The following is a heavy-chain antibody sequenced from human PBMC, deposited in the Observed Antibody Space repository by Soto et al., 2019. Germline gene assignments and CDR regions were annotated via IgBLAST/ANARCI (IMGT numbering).Heavy chain of an antibody. CDR1: GITFSSYG. CDR3: ASTSH. Sequence: QVQLVESGGGVVHPGRSLRLSCAASGITFSSYGMHWVRQAPGKGLEWVAVIWYDGSNKYYADSVKGRFTISRDNSKNMVYLQMTSLRVEDTAVYHCASTSHWGQGTLVTVSS. J-gene: IGHJ4*02. CDR2: IWYDGSNK. V-gene: IGHV3-33*01.